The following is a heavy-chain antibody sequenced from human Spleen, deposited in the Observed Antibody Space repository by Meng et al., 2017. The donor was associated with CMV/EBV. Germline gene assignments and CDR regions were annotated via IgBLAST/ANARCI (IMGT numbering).Heavy chain of an antibody. CDR2: LNFGGGGT. J-gene: IGHJ4*02. CDR3: AKHNSRVVIGGGVDY. D-gene: IGHD3-3*01. V-gene: IGHV3-23*01. Sequence: GGSLRLSCAASGFTFSRYAMSWIRQTPGKGLEWVSSLNFGGGGTDYADSVKGRFTISRDNSKNTLYLQMHSLRAEDTAMYYCAKHNSRVVIGGGVDYWGQGTLVTVSS. CDR1: GFTFSRYA.